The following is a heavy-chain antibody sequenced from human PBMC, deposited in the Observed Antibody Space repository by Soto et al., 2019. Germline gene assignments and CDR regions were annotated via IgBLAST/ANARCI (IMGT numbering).Heavy chain of an antibody. D-gene: IGHD6-6*01. CDR2: IIPIFGTA. Sequence: QVQLVQSGAEVKKPGSSVKVSCKASGVPFSSYAISWVRQAPGQWLEWMGGIIPIFGTANYAQKFQGRVTIIADESTSTAYMELSSLRSEDTAVYYCARDRQRRGWFDPWGQGTLVTVSS. CDR1: GVPFSSYA. V-gene: IGHV1-69*12. J-gene: IGHJ5*02. CDR3: ARDRQRRGWFDP.